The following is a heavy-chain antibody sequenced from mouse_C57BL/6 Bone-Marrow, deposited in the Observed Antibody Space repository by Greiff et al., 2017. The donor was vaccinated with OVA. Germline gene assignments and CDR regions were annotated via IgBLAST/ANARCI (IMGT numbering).Heavy chain of an antibody. CDR1: GFTFSSYA. CDR2: ISSGGDYI. J-gene: IGHJ3*01. CDR3: TRDPDYYGSSPWFAY. V-gene: IGHV5-9-1*02. D-gene: IGHD1-1*01. Sequence: EVQLVESGEGLVKPGGSLKLSCAASGFTFSSYAMSWVRQTPEKRLEWVAYISSGGDYIYYADTVKGRFTISRDNARNTLYLQMSSLKSEDTAMYYCTRDPDYYGSSPWFAYWGQGTLVTVSA.